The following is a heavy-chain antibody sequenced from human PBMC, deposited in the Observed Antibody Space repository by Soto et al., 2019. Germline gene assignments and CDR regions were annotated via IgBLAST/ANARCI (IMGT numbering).Heavy chain of an antibody. CDR3: AKDSGYYYDSSGYYYFHH. Sequence: GGSLRLSCAASGFTFSSYAMSWVRQAPGKGLEWVSAISGSGGSTYYADSVKGRFTISRDNSKNTLYLQMNSLRAEDTAEYYCAKDSGYYYDSSGYYYFHHWGQGTLVTVSS. CDR1: GFTFSSYA. D-gene: IGHD3-22*01. V-gene: IGHV3-23*01. CDR2: ISGSGGST. J-gene: IGHJ4*02.